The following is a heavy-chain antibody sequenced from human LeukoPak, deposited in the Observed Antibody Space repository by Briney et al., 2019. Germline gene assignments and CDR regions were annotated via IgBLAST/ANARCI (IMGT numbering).Heavy chain of an antibody. CDR3: AEKGKSGGVRGVYHGIDG. D-gene: IGHD3-10*01. CDR1: GGSFSGYY. Sequence: KASETLSLTCAVYGGSFSGYYWSWIRQPPGKGLEWIGEINHSGSTNYNPSLKSRVTISVDTSKNQFSLKLSSVTAADTAVYYCAEKGKSGGVRGVYHGIDGWGKGTQVTGPS. V-gene: IGHV4-34*01. J-gene: IGHJ6*04. CDR2: INHSGST.